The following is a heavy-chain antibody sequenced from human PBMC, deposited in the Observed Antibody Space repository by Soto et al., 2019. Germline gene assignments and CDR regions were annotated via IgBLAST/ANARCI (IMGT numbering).Heavy chain of an antibody. CDR3: ARGYGSGSYSTPYYYYYYGMDV. D-gene: IGHD3-10*01. J-gene: IGHJ6*02. CDR2: IYYSGST. CDR1: GGSISSGDYY. V-gene: IGHV4-30-4*01. Sequence: PSETLSLTCTVSGGSISSGDYYWSWIRQPPGKGLEWIGYIYYSGSTYYNPFLKSRVTISVDTSKNQFSLKLSSVTAADTAVYYCARGYGSGSYSTPYYYYYYGMDVWGQGTTVTVSS.